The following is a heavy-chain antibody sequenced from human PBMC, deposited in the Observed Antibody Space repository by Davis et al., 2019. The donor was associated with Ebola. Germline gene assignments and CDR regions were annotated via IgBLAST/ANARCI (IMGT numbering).Heavy chain of an antibody. Sequence: GESLKISCAASGFTFSSYSMNWVRQAPGKGLEWVSSISSSSSYIYYADSVKGRFTISRDNSKNTLYLQMNSLRAEDTAVYYCASLNSGYDSWGQGTLVTVSS. D-gene: IGHD5-12*01. CDR1: GFTFSSYS. V-gene: IGHV3-21*01. CDR3: ASLNSGYDS. CDR2: ISSSSSYI. J-gene: IGHJ5*02.